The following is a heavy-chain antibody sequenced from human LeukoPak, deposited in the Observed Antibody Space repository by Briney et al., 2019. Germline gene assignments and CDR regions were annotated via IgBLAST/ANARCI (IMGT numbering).Heavy chain of an antibody. J-gene: IGHJ4*02. CDR2: ISAYNGNT. D-gene: IGHD3-22*01. V-gene: IGHV1-18*04. CDR1: GYSFTTYW. CDR3: ARSPHLYYHDSSAYFNY. Sequence: GESLKISCKGSGYSFTTYWIGWARQAPGQGLEGFGWISAYNGNTNYAQKLQGRVTMTTDTSTSTAYMELSRLRSDDTAVYYCARSPHLYYHDSSAYFNYWGQGTLVTVSS.